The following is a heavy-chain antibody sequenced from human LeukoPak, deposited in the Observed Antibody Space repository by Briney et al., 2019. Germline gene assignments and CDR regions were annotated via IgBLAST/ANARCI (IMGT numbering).Heavy chain of an antibody. J-gene: IGHJ3*02. CDR1: GFTLSSYS. V-gene: IGHV3-21*01. CDR3: ARDRPSYCSGGSCYSRGAFDI. Sequence: GGSLRLSCAASGFTLSSYSMNWVRQAPGKGLEWVSSISSSSSYIYYADSVKGRFTISRDNAKNSLYPQMNSLRAEDTAVYYCARDRPSYCSGGSCYSRGAFDIWGQGTMVTVSS. D-gene: IGHD2-15*01. CDR2: ISSSSSYI.